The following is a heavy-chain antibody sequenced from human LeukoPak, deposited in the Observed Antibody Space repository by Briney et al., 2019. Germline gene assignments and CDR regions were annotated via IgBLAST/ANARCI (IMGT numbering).Heavy chain of an antibody. D-gene: IGHD3-3*01. Sequence: SGPTLLNPTQTLTLTCTFSGFSLSTSGVGVGWIRQPPGKALEWLAPIYWDDDKRYSPSLKSRLTITKDTSKNQVVLTMTNMDPVDTATYYCAHRPTDFWSGYYSPYYFDYWGQGTLVTVSS. CDR3: AHRPTDFWSGYYSPYYFDY. CDR1: GFSLSTSGVG. V-gene: IGHV2-5*02. J-gene: IGHJ4*02. CDR2: IYWDDDK.